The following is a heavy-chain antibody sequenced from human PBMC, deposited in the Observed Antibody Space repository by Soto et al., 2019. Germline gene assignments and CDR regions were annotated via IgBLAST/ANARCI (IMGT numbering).Heavy chain of an antibody. CDR2: IYYSGST. J-gene: IGHJ3*02. D-gene: IGHD3-22*01. Sequence: SETLSLTCTVSGGSISSGGYYWSWIRQHPGKGLEWIGYIYYSGSTYYNPSLKSRVTISVDTSKNQFSLKLRSVTAADTAVYYCARETYYYDSSGYGNAFDIWGQGTMVTVSS. V-gene: IGHV4-31*03. CDR3: ARETYYYDSSGYGNAFDI. CDR1: GGSISSGGYY.